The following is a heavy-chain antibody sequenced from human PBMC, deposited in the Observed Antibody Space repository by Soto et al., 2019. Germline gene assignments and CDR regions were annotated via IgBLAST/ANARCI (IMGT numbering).Heavy chain of an antibody. D-gene: IGHD6-19*01. CDR3: ARHEAPSGWYFDY. V-gene: IGHV4-59*08. Sequence: SETLSLTCTVSGGSISSYYWSWIRQPPWKGLEWIGYIYYSGSTYYNPSLKSRVTISVDTSKNQFSLKLSSVTAADTAVYYCARHEAPSGWYFDYWGQGTLVTVSS. CDR1: GGSISSYY. CDR2: IYYSGST. J-gene: IGHJ4*02.